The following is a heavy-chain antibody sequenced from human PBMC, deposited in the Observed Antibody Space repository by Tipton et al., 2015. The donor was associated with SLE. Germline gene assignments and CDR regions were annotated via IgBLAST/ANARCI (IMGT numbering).Heavy chain of an antibody. D-gene: IGHD6-13*01. V-gene: IGHV4-59*08. J-gene: IGHJ5*02. CDR2: LYTSGST. CDR3: ARHPGYSDSWYWFDP. Sequence: LRLSCTVSGGSISTYFWSWIRQPPGKGLEWIGRLYTSGSTNYNPSLKSRVTISVDTSKNQFSLKLNSVTAADTAVYCCARHPGYSDSWYWFDPWGQGTLVTVSS. CDR1: GGSISTYF.